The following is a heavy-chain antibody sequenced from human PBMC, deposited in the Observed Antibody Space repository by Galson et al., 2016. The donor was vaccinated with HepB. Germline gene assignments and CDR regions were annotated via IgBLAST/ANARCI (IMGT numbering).Heavy chain of an antibody. CDR3: AKDSPGYSGYDWDY. D-gene: IGHD5-12*01. CDR2: ISDSGGNS. J-gene: IGHJ4*02. CDR1: GFTFSAYA. V-gene: IGHV3-23*01. Sequence: SLRLSCATSGFTFSAYAMTWVRQAPGKGLEWVSLISDSGGNSYYADSVKGRFTISRDNSRNTLYQQMNSLRVEDTAVYYCAKDSPGYSGYDWDYWGQGTLVTVSS.